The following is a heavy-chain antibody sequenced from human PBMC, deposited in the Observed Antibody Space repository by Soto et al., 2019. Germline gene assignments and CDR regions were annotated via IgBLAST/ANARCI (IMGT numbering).Heavy chain of an antibody. CDR2: INAGNGNT. V-gene: IGHV1-3*01. J-gene: IGHJ4*02. CDR3: ARDCESSCGYDEYYFDY. D-gene: IGHD5-12*01. Sequence: ASVKVSCTASGYTFTSYAMHWVRQAPGQRLEWMGWINAGNGNTKYSQKFQGRVTITRDTSASTAYMELSSLRSEDTAVYYCARDCESSCGYDEYYFDYWGQGTLVTVSS. CDR1: GYTFTSYA.